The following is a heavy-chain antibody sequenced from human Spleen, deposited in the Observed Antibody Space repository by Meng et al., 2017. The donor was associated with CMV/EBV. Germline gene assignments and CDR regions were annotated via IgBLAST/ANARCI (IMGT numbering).Heavy chain of an antibody. CDR1: GASLNSSRYH. J-gene: IGHJ5*02. Sequence: LFLSCSVSGASLNSSRYHGGCNHQPQGKGLGWSASIYYTGSTYYNPSLKSRVTISLDTSKNQFSLRLSSVTAADTAVYYCSTGISTWGQGTLVTVSS. D-gene: IGHD3-3*01. CDR2: IYYTGST. CDR3: STGIST. V-gene: IGHV4-39*07.